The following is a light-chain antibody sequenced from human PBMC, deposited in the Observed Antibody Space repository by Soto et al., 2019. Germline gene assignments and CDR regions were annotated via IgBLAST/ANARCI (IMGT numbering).Light chain of an antibody. CDR2: SNN. CDR3: AAWDDSLNTRV. CDR1: SSNIGSNT. V-gene: IGLV1-44*01. J-gene: IGLJ1*01. Sequence: QSVLTQPPSASGTPGQRVTISCSGSSSNIGSNTVSWYQQLPGTAPKLLIYSNNQRPSGVPDRFSGSKSGTSASLAISGLQSEDEADYYCAAWDDSLNTRVFGTGTKLTVL.